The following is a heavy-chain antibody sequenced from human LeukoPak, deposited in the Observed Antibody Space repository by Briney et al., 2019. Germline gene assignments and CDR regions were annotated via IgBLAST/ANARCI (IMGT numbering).Heavy chain of an antibody. J-gene: IGHJ5*02. CDR1: GGTFSSYA. V-gene: IGHV1-69*05. Sequence: GASVKVSRKASGGTFSSYAISWVRQAPGQGLEWMGGIIPIFGTANYAQKFQGRVTITTDESTSTAYMELSSLRSEDTAVYYCARDLSSNGDAPAVGANWFDPWGQGTLVTVSS. CDR2: IIPIFGTA. CDR3: ARDLSSNGDAPAVGANWFDP. D-gene: IGHD4-17*01.